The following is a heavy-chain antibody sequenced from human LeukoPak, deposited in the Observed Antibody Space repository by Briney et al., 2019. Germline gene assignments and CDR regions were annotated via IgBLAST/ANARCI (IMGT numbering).Heavy chain of an antibody. CDR2: FGSAGDT. CDR1: GFPFSAYD. CDR3: VRGALPGDNWYFDL. J-gene: IGHJ2*01. V-gene: IGHV3-13*01. Sequence: GGSLRLSCATSGFPFSAYDMHWVRQAPGKGLECVSAFGSAGDTYYPGAVKGRFTISRDYAKNSLFLQMNNLIAGDTAVYFCVRGALPGDNWYFDLWGRGTLVTVSS.